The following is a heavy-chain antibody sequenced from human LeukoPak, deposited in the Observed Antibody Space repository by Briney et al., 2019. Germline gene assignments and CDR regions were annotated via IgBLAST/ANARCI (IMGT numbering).Heavy chain of an antibody. CDR1: GGSFSGYY. J-gene: IGHJ4*02. CDR2: IYYSGST. Sequence: SETLSLTCAVYGGSFSGYYWSWIRQPPGKGLEWIGSIYYSGSTYYNPSLKSRVAISVDTSKNQFSLRLNSVTAADTAVYYCARSPRYYDSSGPLVLFDYWGQGTLVTVSS. CDR3: ARSPRYYDSSGPLVLFDY. D-gene: IGHD3-22*01. V-gene: IGHV4-34*01.